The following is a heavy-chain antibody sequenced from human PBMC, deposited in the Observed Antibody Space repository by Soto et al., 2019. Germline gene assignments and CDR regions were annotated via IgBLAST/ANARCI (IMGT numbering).Heavy chain of an antibody. V-gene: IGHV3-49*04. Sequence: PGGSLRLSCTASGFTFGDYAMSWVRQAPGKGLEWVGFIRSKAYGGTTEYAASVKGRFTISRDDSKSIAYLQMNSLKTEDTAVYYCTRDYYDSSGYYYPFFPFDYWGRGTLVTVSS. CDR1: GFTFGDYA. D-gene: IGHD3-22*01. CDR3: TRDYYDSSGYYYPFFPFDY. J-gene: IGHJ4*02. CDR2: IRSKAYGGTT.